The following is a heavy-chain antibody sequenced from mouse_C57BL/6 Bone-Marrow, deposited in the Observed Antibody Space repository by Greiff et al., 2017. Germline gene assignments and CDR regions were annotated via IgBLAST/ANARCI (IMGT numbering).Heavy chain of an antibody. CDR2: IDPSDSYT. CDR3: ARCWNYGSSYGYFDV. CDR1: GYTFTSYW. V-gene: IGHV1-69*01. D-gene: IGHD1-1*01. Sequence: VQLQQPGAELVMPGASVKLSCKASGYTFTSYWLHWVKQRPGQGLEWIGEIDPSDSYTNYNQKFKGKSTLTVDKSSSTAYMQLSSLTSEASAVYYCARCWNYGSSYGYFDVWGTGTTVTVSS. J-gene: IGHJ1*03.